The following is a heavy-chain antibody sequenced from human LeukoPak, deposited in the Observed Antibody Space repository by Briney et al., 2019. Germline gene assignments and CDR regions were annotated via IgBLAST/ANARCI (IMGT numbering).Heavy chain of an antibody. D-gene: IGHD6-19*01. CDR3: ARETGSSGWYTQFDY. V-gene: IGHV1-2*02. Sequence: ASVKVSCKASGYTFTGYYMHWVRQAPGQGLEWMGWINPNSGGTNYAQKFQGRVTMTRDTSISTAYMELCRLRSDDTAVYYCARETGSSGWYTQFDYWGQGTLVTVSS. J-gene: IGHJ4*02. CDR2: INPNSGGT. CDR1: GYTFTGYY.